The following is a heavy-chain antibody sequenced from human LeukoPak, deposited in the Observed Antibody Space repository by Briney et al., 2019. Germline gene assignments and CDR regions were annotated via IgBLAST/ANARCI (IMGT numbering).Heavy chain of an antibody. V-gene: IGHV3-30-3*01. CDR1: GFTFSSYA. J-gene: IGHJ6*02. CDR3: ARGAQNQQWLAQYYYYGMDV. Sequence: GGSLRLSCAASGFTFSSYAMHWVRQAPGKGLEWVAVISYDGSNKYYADSVKGRFTISRDNSKNTLYLQMNSLRAEDTAVYYCARGAQNQQWLAQYYYYGMDVWGQGTTVTVSS. D-gene: IGHD6-19*01. CDR2: ISYDGSNK.